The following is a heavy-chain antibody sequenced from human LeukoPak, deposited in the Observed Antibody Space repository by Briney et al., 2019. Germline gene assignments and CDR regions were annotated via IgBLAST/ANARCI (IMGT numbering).Heavy chain of an antibody. V-gene: IGHV3-30*02. J-gene: IGHJ4*02. Sequence: PGGSLRLSCAASGFPFSSYSMHWVRQAPGKGLEWVAFIRYDGSNKYYADSVKGRFTISRDNSKNTLYLQMNSLRAEDTAVYYCAKGLWFGELFPLDYWGQGTLVTVSS. D-gene: IGHD3-10*01. CDR2: IRYDGSNK. CDR3: AKGLWFGELFPLDY. CDR1: GFPFSSYS.